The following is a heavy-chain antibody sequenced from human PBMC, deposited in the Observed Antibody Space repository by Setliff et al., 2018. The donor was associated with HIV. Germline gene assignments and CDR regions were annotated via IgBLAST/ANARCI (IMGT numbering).Heavy chain of an antibody. D-gene: IGHD3-3*01. CDR1: GGSFSGHY. Sequence: ETLSLTCAVYGGSFSGHYWSWIRQPPGKGLEWVSVISGSGGSTHYAGSVKGRFTISRDTSKNTLYLQMNSLKTEDTAVYYCAREMDYDFWASYYMDVWGKGTTVTSP. CDR2: ISGSGGST. J-gene: IGHJ6*03. CDR3: AREMDYDFWASYYMDV. V-gene: IGHV3-23*01.